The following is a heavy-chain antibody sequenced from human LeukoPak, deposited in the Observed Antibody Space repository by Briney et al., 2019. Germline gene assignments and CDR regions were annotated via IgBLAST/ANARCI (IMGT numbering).Heavy chain of an antibody. CDR2: IYYSGST. CDR3: ARDRFGTTVTKGLYGMDV. Sequence: SETLSLTCTVSGGSISSYYWSWIRQPPGKGLEWIGYIYYSGSTNYNPSLKSRVTISVDTSKNQFSLKLSSVTAADTAVYYCARDRFGTTVTKGLYGMDVWGQGTTVTVSS. CDR1: GGSISSYY. J-gene: IGHJ6*02. D-gene: IGHD4-17*01. V-gene: IGHV4-59*12.